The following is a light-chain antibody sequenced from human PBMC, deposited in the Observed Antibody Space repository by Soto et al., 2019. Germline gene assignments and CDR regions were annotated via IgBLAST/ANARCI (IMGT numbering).Light chain of an antibody. V-gene: IGKV1-9*01. CDR3: QQLNSYPLT. CDR2: AAS. CDR1: QGISSS. Sequence: DIQLTQSPSFLSASVGDRVTITCRASQGISSSLAWYQQQSGKAPKLLIYAASTLQSGVPSRFSGSGSGTEFTLTISSLQPEDVATYYCQQLNSYPLTFGGGTKVEIK. J-gene: IGKJ4*01.